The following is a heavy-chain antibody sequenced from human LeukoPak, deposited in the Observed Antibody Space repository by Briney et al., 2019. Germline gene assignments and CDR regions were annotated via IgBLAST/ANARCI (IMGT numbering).Heavy chain of an antibody. Sequence: ASVKVSCKASGYTFTGCDMNWVRQAPGQGLEWMGWINPNSGDTNYAQKFQGRVTMTRDTSISTAYMELSRLRSDDTAVYYCAREVSFPVRREHTISYWGQGTLVTVSS. CDR1: GYTFTGCD. CDR3: AREVSFPVRREHTISY. J-gene: IGHJ4*02. D-gene: IGHD3-9*01. CDR2: INPNSGDT. V-gene: IGHV1-2*02.